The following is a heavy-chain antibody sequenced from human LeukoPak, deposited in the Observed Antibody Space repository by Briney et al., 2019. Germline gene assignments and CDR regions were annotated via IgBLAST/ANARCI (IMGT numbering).Heavy chain of an antibody. Sequence: ASVKVSCKVSGYTLTELSMHWVQQALGKGLEWMGGFDPEDGETIYAQKFQGRVTMTEDTSTDTAYMELSSLRSEDTAVYYCATVLPTELAFDYWGQGTLVTVSS. CDR3: ATVLPTELAFDY. CDR2: FDPEDGET. CDR1: GYTLTELS. D-gene: IGHD6-13*01. V-gene: IGHV1-24*01. J-gene: IGHJ4*02.